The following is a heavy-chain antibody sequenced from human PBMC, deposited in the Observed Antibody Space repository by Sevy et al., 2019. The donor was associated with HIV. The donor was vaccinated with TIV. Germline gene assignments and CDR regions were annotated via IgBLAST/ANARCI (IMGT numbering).Heavy chain of an antibody. CDR3: TRDLHGGYANYHYYGMDG. D-gene: IGHD2-15*01. CDR1: GFTFINHA. J-gene: IGHJ6*02. Sequence: GGSLRLSCAASGFTFINHAMHWVRQAPGKGLEWVTVISYDGSNKDYADSVKGRFAISRDTSKSTVYLHMDSLRAVGTAVYYCTRDLHGGYANYHYYGMDGWGHGATATVSS. V-gene: IGHV3-30*09. CDR2: ISYDGSNK.